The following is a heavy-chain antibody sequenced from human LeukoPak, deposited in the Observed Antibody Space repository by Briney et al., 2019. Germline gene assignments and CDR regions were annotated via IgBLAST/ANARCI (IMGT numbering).Heavy chain of an antibody. CDR3: AADLGVLLWFGSPKGLDP. V-gene: IGHV1-2*06. CDR1: GYTFTGYY. J-gene: IGHJ5*02. Sequence: ASVKVSCKASGYTFTGYYMHWVRQAPGQGLEWMGRINPNSGGTNYAQKFQERVTITRDMSTSTAYMELSSLRSEDTAVYYCAADLGVLLWFGSPKGLDPWGQGTLVTVSS. D-gene: IGHD3-10*01. CDR2: INPNSGGT.